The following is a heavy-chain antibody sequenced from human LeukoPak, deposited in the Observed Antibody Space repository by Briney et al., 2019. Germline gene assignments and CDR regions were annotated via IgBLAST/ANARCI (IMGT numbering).Heavy chain of an antibody. CDR2: INHSGST. Sequence: SETLSLTCAVYGGSFSGYYWSWIRQPPGKGLEWIGEINHSGSTNYNPSLKSRVTISVDTSKNQFSLKLSSVTAADTAVYYCARDGVLDSSGYYYNFDYWGQGTLVTVSS. CDR3: ARDGVLDSSGYYYNFDY. J-gene: IGHJ4*02. V-gene: IGHV4-34*01. D-gene: IGHD3-22*01. CDR1: GGSFSGYY.